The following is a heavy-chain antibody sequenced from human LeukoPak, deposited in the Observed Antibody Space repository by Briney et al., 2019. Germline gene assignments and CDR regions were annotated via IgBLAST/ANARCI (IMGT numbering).Heavy chain of an antibody. D-gene: IGHD3-22*01. CDR3: ARDSILLYDSSGGGAFDI. J-gene: IGHJ3*02. V-gene: IGHV4-59*01. CDR1: GGSISSYY. CDR2: IYYSGST. Sequence: SETLSLTCTVSGGSISSYYWSWIRQPPGKGLEWIGYIYYSGSTNYNPSLKSRVTISVDTSKNQFSLKLSSVTAADTAVYYCARDSILLYDSSGGGAFDIWGQGTMVTVSS.